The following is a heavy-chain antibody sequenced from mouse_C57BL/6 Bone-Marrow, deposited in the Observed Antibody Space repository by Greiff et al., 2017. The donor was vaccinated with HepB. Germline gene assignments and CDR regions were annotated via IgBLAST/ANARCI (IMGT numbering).Heavy chain of an antibody. CDR2: IYIGNGYT. J-gene: IGHJ2*01. V-gene: IGHV1-58*01. CDR1: GYTFTSYG. Sequence: VQLKQSGAELVRPGSSVKMSCKTSGYTFTSYGINWVKQRPGQGLEWIGYIYIGNGYTEYNEKFKGKATLTSDTSSRTAYMQLSSLTSEDSAIYFCARVNSASYYSNYFDYWGQGTTLTVSS. D-gene: IGHD2-5*01. CDR3: ARVNSASYYSNYFDY.